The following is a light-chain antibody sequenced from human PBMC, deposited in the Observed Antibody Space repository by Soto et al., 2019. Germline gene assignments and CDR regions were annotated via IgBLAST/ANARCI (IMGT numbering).Light chain of an antibody. V-gene: IGKV3-15*01. CDR1: QSLRSS. Sequence: IVFTESPGTFSFSAVERAALSCRSSQSLRSSLAWYQQKPGQAPRLLIYDASTRATGIPARFSGSGSGTDFTLTISGLQSEDFAVYYCQQYNNWPQTFGQGTKVDIK. CDR3: QQYNNWPQT. CDR2: DAS. J-gene: IGKJ1*01.